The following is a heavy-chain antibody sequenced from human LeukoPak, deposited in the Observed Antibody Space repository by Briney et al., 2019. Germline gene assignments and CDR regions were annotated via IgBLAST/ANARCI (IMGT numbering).Heavy chain of an antibody. CDR3: ARNSGYDFGALYYFDY. D-gene: IGHD5-12*01. J-gene: IGHJ4*02. V-gene: IGHV1-2*02. Sequence: ASVKVSCKASGYTFTGYYMHWVRQAPGQGLEWKGWINPNSGGTNYAQKFQGRITMTRDTSISTAYMELSRLRSDDTAVYYCARNSGYDFGALYYFDYWGQGTLVTVSS. CDR2: INPNSGGT. CDR1: GYTFTGYY.